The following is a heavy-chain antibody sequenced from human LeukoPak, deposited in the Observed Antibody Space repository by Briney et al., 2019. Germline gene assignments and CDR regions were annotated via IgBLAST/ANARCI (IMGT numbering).Heavy chain of an antibody. CDR1: GGSISSSNW. J-gene: IGHJ4*02. V-gene: IGHV4-4*02. D-gene: IGHD6-13*01. CDR3: ARDRRIAAAGTAYFDY. CDR2: IYHSGST. Sequence: PSETLSLTCAVSGGSISSSNWWSWVRQPPGKGLEWIGEIYHSGSTNYNPSLKSRVTISVDTSKNQFSLKLSSVTAADTAVYYCARDRRIAAAGTAYFDYWGQGTLVTVSS.